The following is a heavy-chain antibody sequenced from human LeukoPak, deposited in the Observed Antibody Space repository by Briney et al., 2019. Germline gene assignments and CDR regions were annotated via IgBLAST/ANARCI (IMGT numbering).Heavy chain of an antibody. Sequence: PSETLSLTCTVSGGSISSGSYYWSWIRQPAGKGLEWVGRIYTSGSTNYNPSLKSRVTISVDTSKNQFSLKLSSVTAADTAVYYCAAFEYSSSSGGYWGQETLVTVSS. J-gene: IGHJ4*02. CDR1: GGSISSGSYY. D-gene: IGHD6-6*01. CDR2: IYTSGST. V-gene: IGHV4-61*02. CDR3: AAFEYSSSSGGY.